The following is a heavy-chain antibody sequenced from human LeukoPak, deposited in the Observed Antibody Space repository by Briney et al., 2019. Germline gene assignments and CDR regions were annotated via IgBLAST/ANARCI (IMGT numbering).Heavy chain of an antibody. Sequence: PGGSLRLSCAASGFTFDDYAMHWVRQAPGKGLEWVSGINWNSGGIGYADSVKGRFTISRDSAKNSLYLQMNSLRAEDTALYYCARDIRGYYYGLNYWGQGTLVTVSS. CDR2: INWNSGGI. CDR1: GFTFDDYA. V-gene: IGHV3-9*01. D-gene: IGHD5-18*01. CDR3: ARDIRGYYYGLNY. J-gene: IGHJ4*02.